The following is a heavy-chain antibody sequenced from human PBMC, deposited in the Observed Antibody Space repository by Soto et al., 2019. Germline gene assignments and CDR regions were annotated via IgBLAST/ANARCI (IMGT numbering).Heavy chain of an antibody. J-gene: IGHJ6*02. D-gene: IGHD3-22*01. V-gene: IGHV1-18*01. CDR2: ISAYNGNT. CDR1: GYTFTRYG. CDR3: ARDAVASSGYYHYYYYGMDV. Sequence: QVQLVQSGAEVKKPGASVKVSCKASGYTFTRYGSSWVRQAPGQELEWMGWISAYNGNTKYAQKLQGRVTMTTDTSTSTAYMELRSLRSDDTAVYYCARDAVASSGYYHYYYYGMDVWGQGTTVTVSS.